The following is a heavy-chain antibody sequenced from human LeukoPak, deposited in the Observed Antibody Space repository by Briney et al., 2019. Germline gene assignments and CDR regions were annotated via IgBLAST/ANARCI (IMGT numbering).Heavy chain of an antibody. CDR2: IYYSGST. V-gene: IGHV4-39*07. D-gene: IGHD6-13*01. CDR1: GGSISSSSYY. CDR3: ARGGIAAAGD. Sequence: SETLSLTCTVSGGSISSSSYYWGWIRQPPGKGLEWIGSIYYSGSTYYNPSLKSRVTISVDTSKNQFSLKLSSVTAADTAVYYCARGGIAAAGDWGQGTLVTVSS. J-gene: IGHJ4*02.